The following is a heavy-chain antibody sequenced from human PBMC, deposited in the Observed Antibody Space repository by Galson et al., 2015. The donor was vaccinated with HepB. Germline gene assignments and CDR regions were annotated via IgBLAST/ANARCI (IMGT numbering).Heavy chain of an antibody. J-gene: IGHJ3*02. V-gene: IGHV3-23*01. CDR1: GFSFSSYA. D-gene: IGHD3-16*01. Sequence: SLRLSCAASGFSFSSYAMSWVRQAPGKGLEWVSSLGGSGRSTYYADSVKGRFTISRDNSKNTLFLQMNSLRAEDTAIYYCAKDVRIMITSGGGAFDIWGQGTMVTVSS. CDR2: LGGSGRST. CDR3: AKDVRIMITSGGGAFDI.